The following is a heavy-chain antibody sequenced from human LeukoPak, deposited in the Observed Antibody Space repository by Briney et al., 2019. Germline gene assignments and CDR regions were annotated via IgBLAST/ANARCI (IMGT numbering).Heavy chain of an antibody. CDR3: AKDDYGSGSYYPNWFDP. CDR2: TSGSGGST. CDR1: GFTFSSYA. D-gene: IGHD3-10*01. V-gene: IGHV3-23*01. J-gene: IGHJ5*02. Sequence: GGSLRLSCAASGFTFSSYAMSWVRQAPGKGLEWVSATSGSGGSTYYADSVKGRFTISRDNSKNTLYLQMNSLRAEDTAVYYCAKDDYGSGSYYPNWFDPWGQGTLVTVSS.